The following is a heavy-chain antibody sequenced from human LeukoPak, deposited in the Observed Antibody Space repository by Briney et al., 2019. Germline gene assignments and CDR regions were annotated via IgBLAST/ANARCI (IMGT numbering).Heavy chain of an antibody. CDR2: ISWNSGSI. V-gene: IGHV3-9*01. D-gene: IGHD6-19*01. CDR1: GFTFDDYA. J-gene: IGHJ4*02. Sequence: HPGRSLRLSCAASGFTFDDYAMHWVRQAPGKGLEWVSGISWNSGSIGYADSVKGRFTISRDNAKNSLYLQMNSLRAEDTALYYCAKDPGLSIAVAGTDYWGQGTLVTVSS. CDR3: AKDPGLSIAVAGTDY.